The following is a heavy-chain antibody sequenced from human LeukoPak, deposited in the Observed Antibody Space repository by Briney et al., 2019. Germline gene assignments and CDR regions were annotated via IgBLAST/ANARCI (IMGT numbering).Heavy chain of an antibody. CDR2: INHSGST. Sequence: SETLSLTCAVYGGSFSGYYWSWIRQPPGKGLEWIGEINHSGSTNYNPSLKSRVTISVDTSKNQFSLKLSSVTAADTAVYYCARADYYGSGSYPPWGQGTLVAVSS. CDR3: ARADYYGSGSYPP. J-gene: IGHJ4*02. V-gene: IGHV4-34*01. D-gene: IGHD3-10*01. CDR1: GGSFSGYY.